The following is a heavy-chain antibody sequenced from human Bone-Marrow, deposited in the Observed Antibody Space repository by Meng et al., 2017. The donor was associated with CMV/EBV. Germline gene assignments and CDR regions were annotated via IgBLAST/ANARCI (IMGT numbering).Heavy chain of an antibody. D-gene: IGHD7-27*01. Sequence: ASVKVSCKASGGTFSSYAISWVRQATGQGLEWMGWMNPNIGNTGYAQKFQGRVTMTRNNSISTAYMELSSLRSEDTAIYYCARGNWGDYWGQGTLVTVSS. J-gene: IGHJ4*02. CDR2: MNPNIGNT. V-gene: IGHV1-8*02. CDR1: GGTFSSYA. CDR3: ARGNWGDY.